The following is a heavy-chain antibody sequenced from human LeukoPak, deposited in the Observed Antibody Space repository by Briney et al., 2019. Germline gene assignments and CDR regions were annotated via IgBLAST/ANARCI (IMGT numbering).Heavy chain of an antibody. J-gene: IGHJ4*02. CDR3: ARDAYSSGWCNFDY. D-gene: IGHD6-19*01. Sequence: PGGSLRLSCAASGFTFSSYSMNWVRQAPGKGLEWVSSISSSSSYIYYADSVKGRFTISRDNAKNSLYLQMNSLRAEDTAVYYCARDAYSSGWCNFDYWGQGTLVTVSS. CDR1: GFTFSSYS. V-gene: IGHV3-21*01. CDR2: ISSSSSYI.